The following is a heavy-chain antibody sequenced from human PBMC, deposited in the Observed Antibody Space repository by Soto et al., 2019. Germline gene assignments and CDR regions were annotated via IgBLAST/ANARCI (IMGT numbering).Heavy chain of an antibody. CDR3: AILAVLYGDYNPLYYYYYMDG. CDR1: GGSISSGGYY. J-gene: IGHJ6*03. Sequence: PSETLSLTCTVSGGSISSGGYYWSWIRQHPGKGLEWIGYIYYSGSTNYNTSLKSRVTISVDTSKNQFSLKLSSVTAADTAVYYCAILAVLYGDYNPLYYYYYMDGWGKGTTVTVSS. CDR2: IYYSGST. V-gene: IGHV4-61*08. D-gene: IGHD4-17*01.